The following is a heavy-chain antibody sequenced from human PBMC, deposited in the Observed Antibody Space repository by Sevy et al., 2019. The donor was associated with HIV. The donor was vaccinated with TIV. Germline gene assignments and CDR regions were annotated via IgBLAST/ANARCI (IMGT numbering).Heavy chain of an antibody. CDR3: ARSSSTLGILTGYYPLDY. V-gene: IGHV3-11*01. J-gene: IGHJ4*02. D-gene: IGHD3-9*01. CDR2: ISSSGSTI. CDR1: GFTFSDYY. Sequence: GGSLRLSCAASGFTFSDYYMSWIRQAPGKGLEWVSYISSSGSTIYYADSVKGRFTISRDNAKNSLYLQMNSLRAEDTAVYYCARSSSTLGILTGYYPLDYWGQRTLVTVSS.